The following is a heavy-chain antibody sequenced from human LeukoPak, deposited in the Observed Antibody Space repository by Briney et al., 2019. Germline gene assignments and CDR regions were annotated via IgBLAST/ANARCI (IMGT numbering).Heavy chain of an antibody. D-gene: IGHD3-10*01. CDR2: IYDNGST. J-gene: IGHJ3*02. Sequence: SGGSLRLSCAASGFTFSSYEMNWVRQAPGKGLEWIGEIYDNGSTNYNPSLKSRVTISVDKSKNQFSLKLSSVTAADTAVYYCAKSNGYGLVDIWGQGTMVTVSS. CDR1: GFTFSSYEM. V-gene: IGHV4-4*02. CDR3: AKSNGYGLVDI.